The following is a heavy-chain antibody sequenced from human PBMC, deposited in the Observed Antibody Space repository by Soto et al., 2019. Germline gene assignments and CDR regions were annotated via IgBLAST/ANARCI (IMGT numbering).Heavy chain of an antibody. V-gene: IGHV1-18*01. J-gene: IGHJ4*02. Sequence: ASMKVSWKDSGCTFSSYGIRWVRQAPGRGLEGVGWVSAYNGNTHYAQKLQGRVTMTTDTSTSTAYMELRSLRSDDTAVYYCARDAYDSGPYDYWAQGTLVTVSS. D-gene: IGHD3-22*01. CDR1: GCTFSSYG. CDR3: ARDAYDSGPYDY. CDR2: VSAYNGNT.